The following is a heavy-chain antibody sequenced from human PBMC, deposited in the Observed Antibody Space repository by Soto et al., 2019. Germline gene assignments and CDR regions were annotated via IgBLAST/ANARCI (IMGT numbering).Heavy chain of an antibody. CDR2: IYYSGST. CDR3: ARAKKGVRGHYYYYYMDV. V-gene: IGHV4-59*01. CDR1: GGSISSYY. Sequence: PSETLSLTCTVSGGSISSYYWSWIRQPPGKGLEWIGYIYYSGSTNYNPSLKSRVTISVDTSKNQFSLKLSSVTAADTAVYYCARAKKGVRGHYYYYYMDVWGKGTTVTVSS. D-gene: IGHD3-10*01. J-gene: IGHJ6*03.